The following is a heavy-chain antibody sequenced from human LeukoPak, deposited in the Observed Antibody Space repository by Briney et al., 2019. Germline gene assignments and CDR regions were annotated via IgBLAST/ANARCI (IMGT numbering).Heavy chain of an antibody. CDR1: GGSISSGGYY. V-gene: IGHV4-31*03. J-gene: IGHJ4*02. D-gene: IGHD3-10*01. CDR2: IYYSGST. CDR3: ARHRDFHFDY. Sequence: SETLSLTCTVSGGSISSGGYYWSWIRQHPGKGLEWIGYIYYSGSTYYNPSLKSRVTISVDTSKNQFSLKLSSVTAADTAVYFCARHRDFHFDYWGQGTLVTVSS.